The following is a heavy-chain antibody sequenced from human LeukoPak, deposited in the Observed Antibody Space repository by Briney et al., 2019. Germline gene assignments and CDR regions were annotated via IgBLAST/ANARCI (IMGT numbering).Heavy chain of an antibody. D-gene: IGHD6-19*01. CDR1: GFTFDDYA. Sequence: PGGSLRLSCAASGFTFDDYAMHWVRQAPGKGLEWVSGISWNSGSIGYADSVKGRFTISRDNAKNSLYLQMNSLRAEDTALYYCAKGGFTSSGWYYFDYWGQGTLVTVSS. CDR2: ISWNSGSI. V-gene: IGHV3-9*01. CDR3: AKGGFTSSGWYYFDY. J-gene: IGHJ4*02.